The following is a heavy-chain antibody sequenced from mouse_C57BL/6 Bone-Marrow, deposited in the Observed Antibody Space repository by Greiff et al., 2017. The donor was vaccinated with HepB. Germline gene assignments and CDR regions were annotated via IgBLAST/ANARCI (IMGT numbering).Heavy chain of an antibody. CDR2: IDPEDGAT. CDR3: AGADYYDSSYVGFAY. J-gene: IGHJ3*01. CDR1: GFNIKDYY. D-gene: IGHD1-1*01. Sequence: EVQLQQSGAELVKPGASVKLSCTASGFNIKDYYMHWVKQRTEQGLEWIGRIDPEDGATNYAPKFQGKATITADTTSHTAYLQLSSLTSEDTAVYYCAGADYYDSSYVGFAYWGQGTLVTVSA. V-gene: IGHV14-2*01.